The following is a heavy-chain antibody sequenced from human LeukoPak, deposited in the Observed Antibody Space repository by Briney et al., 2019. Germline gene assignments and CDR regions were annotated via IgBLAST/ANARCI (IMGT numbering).Heavy chain of an antibody. CDR3: ARSRGSGILSWFDP. D-gene: IGHD3-10*01. V-gene: IGHV3-21*01. CDR1: GFTFSSYS. J-gene: IGHJ5*02. CDR2: ISSSSSYI. Sequence: GGSLRLSCAASGFTFSSYSMNWVRQAPGKGPEWVSSISSSSSYIYYADSVKGRFTISRDNAKNSLYLQMNSLRAEDTAVYYCARSRGSGILSWFDPWGQGTLVTVSS.